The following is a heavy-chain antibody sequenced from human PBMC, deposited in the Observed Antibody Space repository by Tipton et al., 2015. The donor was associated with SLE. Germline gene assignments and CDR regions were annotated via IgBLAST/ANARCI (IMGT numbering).Heavy chain of an antibody. D-gene: IGHD6-13*01. V-gene: IGHV4-39*07. J-gene: IGHJ3*02. Sequence: LRLSCTVSGGSISSSSYYWGWIRQPPGKGLEWIGSIYYSGSTYYNPSLKSRVTISVDTSKNQFSLKLSSVTAADTAVYYCARDLLAAAGRKAFDIWGQGTMVTVSS. CDR2: IYYSGST. CDR1: GGSISSSSYY. CDR3: ARDLLAAAGRKAFDI.